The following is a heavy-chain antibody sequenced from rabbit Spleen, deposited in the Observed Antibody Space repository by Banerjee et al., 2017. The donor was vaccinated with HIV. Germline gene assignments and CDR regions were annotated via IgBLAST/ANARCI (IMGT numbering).Heavy chain of an antibody. J-gene: IGHJ4*01. V-gene: IGHV1S45*01. CDR2: IGAGSSGST. CDR3: ARRASTSAYAINL. CDR1: GFSFNSSYW. D-gene: IGHD6-1*01. Sequence: LEESGGGLVQPEGSLTLTCTASGFSFNSSYWICWVRQAPGKGLEWIACIGAGSSGSTYYTSWAKGRFTISKTSSTTVDLKMTSLTAADTATYFCARRASTSAYAINLWGPGTLVTVS.